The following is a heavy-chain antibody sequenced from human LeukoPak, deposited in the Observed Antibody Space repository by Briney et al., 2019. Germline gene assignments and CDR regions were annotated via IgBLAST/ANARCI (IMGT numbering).Heavy chain of an antibody. CDR3: AKGEQWLVRD. D-gene: IGHD6-19*01. Sequence: GGSLRLSCAASGFTFDDYAMHWVRQAPGKGLEWVSLISGDACRTYYADSVKGRFTISRDNSKNSLYLQMNSLRTDDIALYYCAKGEQWLVRDWGQGTLVTVSS. J-gene: IGHJ4*02. CDR2: ISGDACRT. CDR1: GFTFDDYA. V-gene: IGHV3-43*02.